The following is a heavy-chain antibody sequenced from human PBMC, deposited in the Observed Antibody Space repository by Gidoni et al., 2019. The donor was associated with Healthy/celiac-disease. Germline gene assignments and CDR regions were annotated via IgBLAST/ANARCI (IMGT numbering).Heavy chain of an antibody. J-gene: IGHJ6*02. V-gene: IGHV3-48*01. CDR1: GFTFSSYS. CDR2: ISSSSSTI. D-gene: IGHD3-10*01. CDR3: ARDSREGLITMVRGVISPRKSYYYYGMDV. Sequence: EVQLVESGGGLVQPGGSLRLSCAASGFTFSSYSMNWVRQAPGKGLEWVSYISSSSSTIYYADSVKGRFTISRDNAKNSLYLQMNSLRAEDTAVYYCARDSREGLITMVRGVISPRKSYYYYGMDVWGQGTTVTVSS.